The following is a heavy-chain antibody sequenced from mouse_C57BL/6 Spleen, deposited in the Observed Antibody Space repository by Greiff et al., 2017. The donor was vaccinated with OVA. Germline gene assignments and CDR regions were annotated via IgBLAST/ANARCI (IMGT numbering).Heavy chain of an antibody. J-gene: IGHJ4*01. CDR3: ASYYYGSDYAMDY. V-gene: IGHV1-55*01. D-gene: IGHD1-1*01. CDR2: IYPGSGST. Sequence: VKLQQPGAELVKPGASVKMSCKASGYTFTSYWITWVKQRPGQGLEWIGDIYPGSGSTNSNEKFKSKATLTVDTSSSTAYMQLSSLTSEDSAVYYCASYYYGSDYAMDYWGQGTSVTVSS. CDR1: GYTFTSYW.